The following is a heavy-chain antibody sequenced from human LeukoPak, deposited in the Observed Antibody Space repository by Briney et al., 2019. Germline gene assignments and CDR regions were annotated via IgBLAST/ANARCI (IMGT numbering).Heavy chain of an antibody. Sequence: PGGSLRLSCSASGFRFSDFTMTWVRQAPGKGPEWVSAIGGRGGSTYYADSVGGRFSISRDNSKDMVYLQMNSLRAEDTAVYYCASLAPYYGSGSYTKKDYWGQGTLVTVSS. CDR1: GFRFSDFT. D-gene: IGHD3-10*01. CDR3: ASLAPYYGSGSYTKKDY. J-gene: IGHJ4*02. V-gene: IGHV3-23*01. CDR2: IGGRGGST.